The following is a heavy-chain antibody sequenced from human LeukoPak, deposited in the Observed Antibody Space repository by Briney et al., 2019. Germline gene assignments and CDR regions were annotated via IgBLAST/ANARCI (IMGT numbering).Heavy chain of an antibody. V-gene: IGHV4-59*01. CDR2: IYYSGST. CDR3: AREGAYYYGSGSYYNVNYFDY. CDR1: GGSISSYY. J-gene: IGHJ4*02. Sequence: SETLSLTCTVSGGSISSYYWSWIRQPPGKGLEWIGYIYYSGSTNYNPSLKSRVTISVDASKNQFSLKLSSVTAADTAVYYCAREGAYYYGSGSYYNVNYFDYWGQGTLVTVSS. D-gene: IGHD3-10*01.